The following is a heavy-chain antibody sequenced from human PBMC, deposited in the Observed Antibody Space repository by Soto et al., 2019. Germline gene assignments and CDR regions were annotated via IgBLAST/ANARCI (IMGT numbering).Heavy chain of an antibody. J-gene: IGHJ6*02. CDR1: GGSFSGYY. V-gene: IGHV4-34*01. Sequence: SETLSLTCAVYGGSFSGYYWSWIRQPPGKGLEWIGEINHSGSTNYNPSLKSRVTISVDTSKNQFSLKLSSVTAADTAVYYCARGLGCSNGSYYYYYYGMDVWGQGTTVTVSS. CDR3: ARGLGCSNGSYYYYYYGMDV. CDR2: INHSGST. D-gene: IGHD5-18*01.